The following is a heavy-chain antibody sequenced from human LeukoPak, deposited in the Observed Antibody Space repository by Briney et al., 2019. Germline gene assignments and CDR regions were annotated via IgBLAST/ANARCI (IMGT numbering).Heavy chain of an antibody. CDR2: INHSGST. V-gene: IGHV4-34*01. Sequence: KPSETLSLTCAVYGGSFSDYYWSWIRQPPGKGMEWIGEINHSGSTNYNPSLKSRVTISVDTSKNQFSLKLSSVTAADTAVYYCARGLPRYYYGSGSYYTLDYWGQGTLVTVSS. D-gene: IGHD3-10*01. CDR1: GGSFSDYY. CDR3: ARGLPRYYYGSGSYYTLDY. J-gene: IGHJ4*02.